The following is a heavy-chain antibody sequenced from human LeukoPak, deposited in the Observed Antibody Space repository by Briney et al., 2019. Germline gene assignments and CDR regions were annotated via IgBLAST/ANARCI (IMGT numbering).Heavy chain of an antibody. CDR3: AKDLNDYSPYYFDY. CDR1: GITFSSYA. V-gene: IGHV3-23*01. Sequence: GWSLRLSCAASGITFSSYAMSWVRQAPGKGLEWVSGISGSGSSAYYADSVRGRFTISRDNSKNTLYLQMNSLRAEDTAIYYCAKDLNDYSPYYFDYWGQGTLVTVSS. D-gene: IGHD4-11*01. J-gene: IGHJ4*02. CDR2: ISGSGSSA.